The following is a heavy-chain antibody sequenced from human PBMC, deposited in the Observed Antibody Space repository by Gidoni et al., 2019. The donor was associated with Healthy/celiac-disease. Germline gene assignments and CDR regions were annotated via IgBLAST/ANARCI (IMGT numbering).Heavy chain of an antibody. CDR2: ISYDGSNK. J-gene: IGHJ4*02. V-gene: IGHV3-30-3*01. Sequence: QVQLVESGGGVVQPGRSLRLSCAASGFPFSSYAMHWVRQAPGKGLEWVAVISYDGSNKYYADSVKGRFTISRDNSKNTLYLQMNSLRAEDTAVYYCARDTGTSRVSFDYWGQGTLVTVSS. D-gene: IGHD1-1*01. CDR1: GFPFSSYA. CDR3: ARDTGTSRVSFDY.